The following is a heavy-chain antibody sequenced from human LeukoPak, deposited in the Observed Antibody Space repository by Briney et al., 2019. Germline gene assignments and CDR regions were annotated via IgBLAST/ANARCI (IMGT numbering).Heavy chain of an antibody. CDR1: GGSMSGFF. Sequence: SETLSLTCTVSGGSMSGFFWTWIRQPPGRELEWIGSIYYSGSSTKYNPSLKSRVTISVDTSKSQFSLNLDSATAADTAVYYCARTSRHFYGSGTNLTPWPAGMDVWGQGITVTVSS. V-gene: IGHV4-59*01. D-gene: IGHD3-10*01. CDR3: ARTSRHFYGSGTNLTPWPAGMDV. J-gene: IGHJ6*02. CDR2: IYYSGSST.